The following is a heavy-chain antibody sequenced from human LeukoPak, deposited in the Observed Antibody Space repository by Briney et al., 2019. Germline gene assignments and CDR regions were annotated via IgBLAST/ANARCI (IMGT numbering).Heavy chain of an antibody. V-gene: IGHV3-64*01. CDR2: ISSNGGST. J-gene: IGHJ4*02. CDR1: GFTFGSYA. Sequence: GGSLRLSCAASGFTFGSYAMHWVRQAPGKGLEYVSAISSNGGSTYYANSVKGRFTISRDNSKNTLYLQMGSLRAEDMAVYYCARGQDSSGYFSSFFDYWGQGTLVTVSS. D-gene: IGHD3-22*01. CDR3: ARGQDSSGYFSSFFDY.